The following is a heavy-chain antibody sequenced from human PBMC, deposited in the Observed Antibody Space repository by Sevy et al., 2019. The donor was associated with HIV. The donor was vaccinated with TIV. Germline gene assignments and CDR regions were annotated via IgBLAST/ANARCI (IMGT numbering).Heavy chain of an antibody. V-gene: IGHV3-9*01. CDR2: ISWNSGSI. J-gene: IGHJ3*02. Sequence: GGSLRLSCAASGFTFDDYAMHWVRQAPGKGLEWVSGISWNSGSIGYADSVKGRFTISRDNAKNSLYLQMNSLRAEDTALYYYAKDTTAMVHDAFDIWGQGTMVTVSS. D-gene: IGHD5-18*01. CDR1: GFTFDDYA. CDR3: AKDTTAMVHDAFDI.